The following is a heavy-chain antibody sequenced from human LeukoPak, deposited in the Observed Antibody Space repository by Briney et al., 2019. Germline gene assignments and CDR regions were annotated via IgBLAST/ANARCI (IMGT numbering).Heavy chain of an antibody. CDR2: IKQDGSEK. CDR3: AKGGQAARAITYFDY. V-gene: IGHV3-7*03. D-gene: IGHD6-6*01. J-gene: IGHJ4*02. Sequence: PGGSLRLSCAASGFTFSSYWMSWVRQAPGKGLEWVANIKQDGSEKYYVDSVKGRFTISRDNAKNSLYLQMNSLRAEDMALYYCAKGGQAARAITYFDYWGQGTLVTVSS. CDR1: GFTFSSYW.